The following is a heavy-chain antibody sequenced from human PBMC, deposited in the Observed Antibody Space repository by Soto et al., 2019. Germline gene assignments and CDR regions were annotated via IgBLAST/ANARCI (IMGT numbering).Heavy chain of an antibody. CDR1: GFTFNNAW. CDR2: IRSKSDGGTT. Sequence: GGSLRLSCAASGFTFNNAWMKWVRQAPGKGLEWVGRIRSKSDGGTTEYAAPVKGRFTISRDDSKNTVYLQVNSLKTEDTAVYYCTTIYPYDRAPSWGQGTLVTVS. CDR3: TTIYPYDRAPS. D-gene: IGHD3-22*01. V-gene: IGHV3-15*01. J-gene: IGHJ5*02.